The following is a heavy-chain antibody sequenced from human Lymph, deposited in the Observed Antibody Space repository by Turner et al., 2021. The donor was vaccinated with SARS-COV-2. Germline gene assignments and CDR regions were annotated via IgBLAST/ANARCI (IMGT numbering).Heavy chain of an antibody. D-gene: IGHD6-13*01. Sequence: QLQLQESGSGLVKPSQTLSLTCAVSGGSISSGGYSWSWIRQPPGKGLECIGYVSNSGSTYYNPSLKSRVTISVDRSKNQFSLKLSSVTAADTAVYYCARERVWFDPWGQGTLVTVSS. V-gene: IGHV4-30-2*01. CDR3: ARERVWFDP. CDR1: GGSISSGGYS. J-gene: IGHJ5*02. CDR2: VSNSGST.